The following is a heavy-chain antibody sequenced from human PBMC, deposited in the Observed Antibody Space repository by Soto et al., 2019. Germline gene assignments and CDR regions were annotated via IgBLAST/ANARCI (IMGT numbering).Heavy chain of an antibody. V-gene: IGHV3-30-3*01. CDR3: ARDRWGTETTRFEY. D-gene: IGHD4-17*01. Sequence: QVQLVESGGGVVQPGNSLRLSCAASGFTFSSYAMHWVRQAPGKGLDWVAVISYDGSNTNYADSVKGRFTISRDNSKNTLYLAVNSLRGEDTAIYYCARDRWGTETTRFEYWGQGSLVTLSS. J-gene: IGHJ4*02. CDR2: ISYDGSNT. CDR1: GFTFSSYA.